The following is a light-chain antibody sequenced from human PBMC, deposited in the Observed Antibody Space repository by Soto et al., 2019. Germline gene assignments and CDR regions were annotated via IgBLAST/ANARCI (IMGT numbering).Light chain of an antibody. Sequence: QSVLTQPPSASGTPGQRVTISCSGSSSKIGSNTVNWYQQLPGTAPKLLIYSNNQRPSGVPDRFSGSKSGTSASLAISGLQSEDEADYYCAAWDDSLNGPGVFGGGTKLTVL. V-gene: IGLV1-44*01. CDR1: SSKIGSNT. J-gene: IGLJ3*02. CDR2: SNN. CDR3: AAWDDSLNGPGV.